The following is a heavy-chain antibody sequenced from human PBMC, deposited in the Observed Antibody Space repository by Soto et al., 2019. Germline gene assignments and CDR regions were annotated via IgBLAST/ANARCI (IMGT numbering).Heavy chain of an antibody. Sequence: ASVKVSCKVSGYTFTSYYMHWVRQAPGQGLEWMGIINPSGGSTSYAQKFQGRVTMTRDTSTSTVYMELNSLRAEDTAVYYCARDNCSGGSCYGAAFDYWGQGTLVTVSS. V-gene: IGHV1-46*01. CDR1: GYTFTSYY. D-gene: IGHD2-15*01. CDR2: INPSGGST. J-gene: IGHJ4*02. CDR3: ARDNCSGGSCYGAAFDY.